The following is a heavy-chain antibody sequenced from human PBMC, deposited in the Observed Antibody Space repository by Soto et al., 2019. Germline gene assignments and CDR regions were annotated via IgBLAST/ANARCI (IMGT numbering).Heavy chain of an antibody. CDR1: GYIFSKYW. CDR2: IYPGDSDT. CDR3: VVYSSSSGRHFDY. V-gene: IGHV5-51*01. J-gene: IGHJ4*02. Sequence: GESLKISCKSSGYIFSKYWIGWVRQMPGKGLESMGIIYPGDSDTRYSPSFQGQVTISADKSITTAYLQWRSLKASDTAIYYCVVYSSSSGRHFDYWGQGTLVTVSS. D-gene: IGHD6-6*01.